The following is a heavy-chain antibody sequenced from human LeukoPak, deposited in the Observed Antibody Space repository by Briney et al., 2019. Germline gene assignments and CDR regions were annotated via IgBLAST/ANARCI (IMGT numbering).Heavy chain of an antibody. CDR1: GFAFSNYG. D-gene: IGHD3-10*01. CDR2: IQYDGSNK. J-gene: IGHJ4*02. CDR3: AKPGGRVGESLNGIDY. V-gene: IGHV3-30*02. Sequence: GGSLRLSCAASGFAFSNYGLHWVRQAPGKGLEWVAFIQYDGSNKFHTDSVKGRFAISRDNSKNTLFLQMNSLRAEDTAVYYCAKPGGRVGESLNGIDYWGRGTLVTVS.